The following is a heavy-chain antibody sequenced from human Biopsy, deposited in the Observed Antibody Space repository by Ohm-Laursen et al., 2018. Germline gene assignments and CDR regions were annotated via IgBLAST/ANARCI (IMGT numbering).Heavy chain of an antibody. CDR3: ARGGYDYDY. Sequence: ASVKVSCNVSGNTFATYHIHWVRQAPGQGLEWVGWMTPKTGKTGYTQKLQGRLTMTRDTSTSTVYMELSSLRSEDTAIYYCARGGYDYDYWGQGTLVTVSS. D-gene: IGHD5-12*01. V-gene: IGHV1-8*02. CDR1: GNTFATYH. J-gene: IGHJ4*02. CDR2: MTPKTGKT.